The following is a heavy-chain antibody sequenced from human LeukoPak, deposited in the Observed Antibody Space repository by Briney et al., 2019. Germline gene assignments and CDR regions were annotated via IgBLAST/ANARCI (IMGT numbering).Heavy chain of an antibody. V-gene: IGHV1-18*01. CDR1: GYTFISYG. D-gene: IGHD6-19*01. J-gene: IGHJ5*02. Sequence: ASVKVSCKASGYTFISYGISWVRQAPGQGLDGMGWISSHNGYTKYAKKFQGRVTMTTDTSMSTAYMELGSLRSDDTAVYYCARRRAVAGVNWFDPWGQGTLVTVSS. CDR2: ISSHNGYT. CDR3: ARRRAVAGVNWFDP.